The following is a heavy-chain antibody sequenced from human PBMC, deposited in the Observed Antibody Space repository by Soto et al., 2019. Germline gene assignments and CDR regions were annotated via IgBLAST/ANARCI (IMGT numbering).Heavy chain of an antibody. CDR1: GFTFSGSA. D-gene: IGHD3-3*01. J-gene: IGHJ4*02. CDR3: TRGGPDFWSDKRAHY. V-gene: IGHV3-73*01. Sequence: GGSLRLSCAASGFTFSGSAMHWVRQASGKGLEWVGRIRSKANSYATAYAASVKGRFTISRDDSKNTAYLQMNSLKTEDTAVYYCTRGGPDFWSDKRAHYWGQGTLVNVSS. CDR2: IRSKANSYAT.